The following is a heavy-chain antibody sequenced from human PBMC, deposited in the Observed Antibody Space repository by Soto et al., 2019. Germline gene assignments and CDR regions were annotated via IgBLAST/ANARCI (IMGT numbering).Heavy chain of an antibody. J-gene: IGHJ4*02. D-gene: IGHD2-21*02. CDR1: GYTFTSYG. V-gene: IGHV1-18*01. CDR2: ISAYNGNT. CDR3: ARDVRYCGGDCYSGLSDY. Sequence: QVQLVQSGAEVKKPGASVKVSCKASGYTFTSYGIIWVRQAPGQGLEWMGWISAYNGNTNYAQKLQGRVTMTTDTSTSTAYMELRSLRSDDTAVYYWARDVRYCGGDCYSGLSDYWGQGTLVTVSS.